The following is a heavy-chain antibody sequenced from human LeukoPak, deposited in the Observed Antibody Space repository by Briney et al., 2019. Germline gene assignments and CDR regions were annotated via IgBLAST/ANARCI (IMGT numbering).Heavy chain of an antibody. CDR3: ARELGAFDI. D-gene: IGHD7-27*01. CDR2: ISSSSSYI. V-gene: IGHV3-21*01. J-gene: IGHJ3*02. Sequence: GGSLKLSCAASGFTFSSYTMDWVRQAPGKGLEWVSSISSSSSYIYYADSLKGRFTISRDNAKNSLYLQMNSLRAEDTAVYYCARELGAFDIWGQGTMVTVSS. CDR1: GFTFSSYT.